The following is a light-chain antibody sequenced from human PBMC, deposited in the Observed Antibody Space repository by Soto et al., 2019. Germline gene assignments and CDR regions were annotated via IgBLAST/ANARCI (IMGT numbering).Light chain of an antibody. CDR1: RSVSSY. CDR2: DAS. Sequence: EIVLTQSPATLSLSPGERATLSCGASRSVSSYLAWYQQKPGQAPRLLIYDASYRATGIPARFSGSGSGTAFTLTISSVEPEDLAVYYCRHRSDWPPRLTFGGATMVEFK. V-gene: IGKV3-11*01. CDR3: RHRSDWPPRLT. J-gene: IGKJ4*01.